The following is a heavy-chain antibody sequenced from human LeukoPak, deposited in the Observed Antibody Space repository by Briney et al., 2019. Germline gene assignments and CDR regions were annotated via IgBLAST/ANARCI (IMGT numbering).Heavy chain of an antibody. Sequence: ASVKVSCKTSGGTFNNSAISWVRQAPGQGLEWLGGIMPLFGTAGFAQKFQGRVTITKDESTRTVYLELTSLTSDDTAVYYCARDVHGDYGSGWFDPWGQGTLVSVSS. V-gene: IGHV1-69*05. CDR3: ARDVHGDYGSGWFDP. D-gene: IGHD4-17*01. CDR1: GGTFNNSA. CDR2: IMPLFGTA. J-gene: IGHJ5*02.